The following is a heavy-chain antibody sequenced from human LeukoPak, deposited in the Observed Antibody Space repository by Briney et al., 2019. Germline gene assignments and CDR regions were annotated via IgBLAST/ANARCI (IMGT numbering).Heavy chain of an antibody. CDR2: ISASGGST. D-gene: IGHD2-21*02. CDR3: MMSLTAHYYYGMDV. Sequence: PGGSLRLSCAASGFTFSSFATSWVRQAPGKGLEWVSGISASGGSTYYADSVKGRFTISRDNTKNSLYLQMNSLRAEDTAVYHCMMSLTAHYYYGMDVWGQGTTVTVSS. CDR1: GFTFSSFA. V-gene: IGHV3-23*01. J-gene: IGHJ6*02.